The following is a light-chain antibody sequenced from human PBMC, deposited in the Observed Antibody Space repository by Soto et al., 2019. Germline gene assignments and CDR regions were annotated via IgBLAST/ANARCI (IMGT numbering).Light chain of an antibody. Sequence: DIVLTQSPGPLSLSPGERATLSCRASQSVSSSYLAWYQQKPGQAPRLLIYGASSRATGIPDRFSGSGSGTDFTLTISRLEPEDVAVYYCQQYGSSPKTFGQGTKVDIK. CDR1: QSVSSSY. V-gene: IGKV3-20*01. J-gene: IGKJ1*01. CDR3: QQYGSSPKT. CDR2: GAS.